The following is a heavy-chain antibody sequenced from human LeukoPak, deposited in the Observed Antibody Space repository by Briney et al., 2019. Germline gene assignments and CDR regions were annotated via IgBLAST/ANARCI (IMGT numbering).Heavy chain of an antibody. CDR3: ARGPYYSDSITYAFDY. J-gene: IGHJ4*02. D-gene: IGHD3-22*01. CDR2: IYYTGST. V-gene: IGHV4-59*01. CDR1: GGSISTFY. Sequence: SETLSLTCTVSGGSISTFYWSWIRQPPGKGLEWIGYIYYTGSTNYNSSLKRRVTISVDTSKNQFSLKLNSVTAADTAVYYCARGPYYSDSITYAFDYWGQGALVTVSS.